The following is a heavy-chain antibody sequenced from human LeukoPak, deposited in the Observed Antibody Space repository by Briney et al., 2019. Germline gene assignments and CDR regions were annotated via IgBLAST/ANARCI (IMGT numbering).Heavy chain of an antibody. D-gene: IGHD1-20*01. CDR1: GGTFSSYT. Sequence: VASVKVSCKASGGTFSSYTISWVRQAPGQGLEWMGRIIPILNIANYAQKFQGRVTITADKSTNTAYMELSSLRSEDTAVYFCARDRGGITGTTYYWGQGTLVTVSP. J-gene: IGHJ4*02. CDR2: IIPILNIA. CDR3: ARDRGGITGTTYY. V-gene: IGHV1-69*04.